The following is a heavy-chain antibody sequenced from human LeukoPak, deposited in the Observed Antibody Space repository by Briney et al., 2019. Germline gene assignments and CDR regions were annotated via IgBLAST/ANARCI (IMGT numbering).Heavy chain of an antibody. CDR3: ARYTGGGVY. CDR2: ISSDGSNT. V-gene: IGHV3-74*01. CDR1: GFTFSSGY. J-gene: IGHJ4*02. D-gene: IGHD2-2*02. Sequence: GGSLRLSCAVSGFTFSSGYMHWVRQPPGKGQVWVSRISSDGSNTIYAESVKGRFTISRDDARNTLYLQMNSLRDGDKAVYYCARYTGGGVYWGQGTLVTVSS.